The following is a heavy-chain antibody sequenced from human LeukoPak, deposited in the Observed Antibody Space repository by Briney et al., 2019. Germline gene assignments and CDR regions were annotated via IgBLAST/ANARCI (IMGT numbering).Heavy chain of an antibody. CDR3: ARELPLRFLEWLFGNGFDY. CDR1: GFTFSSYG. D-gene: IGHD3-3*01. J-gene: IGHJ4*02. CDR2: IRYDGSNK. V-gene: IGHV3-30*02. Sequence: GGSLRLSCAASGFTFSSYGMHWVRQAPGKGLEWVAFIRYDGSNKYYADSVKGRFTISRDNSKNTLYLQMNSLRAEDTAVYYCARELPLRFLEWLFGNGFDYWGQGTLVTVSS.